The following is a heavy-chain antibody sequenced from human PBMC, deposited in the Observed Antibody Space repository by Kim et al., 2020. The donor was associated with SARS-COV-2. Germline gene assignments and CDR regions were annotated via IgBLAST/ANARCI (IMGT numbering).Heavy chain of an antibody. J-gene: IGHJ4*02. V-gene: IGHV3-48*03. D-gene: IGHD3-22*01. CDR3: ARERRYYDSSGYLVVLFDY. Sequence: GRFTISRDNAKNSLYLQMNSLRAEDTAVYYCARERRYYDSSGYLVVLFDYWGQGTLVTVSS.